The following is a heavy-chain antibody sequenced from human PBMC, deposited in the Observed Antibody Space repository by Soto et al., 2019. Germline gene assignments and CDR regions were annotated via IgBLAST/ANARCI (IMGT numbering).Heavy chain of an antibody. J-gene: IGHJ6*02. CDR1: GGSVSSGSFY. Sequence: SETLSLTCTVSGGSVSSGSFYWSWIRRPPGKGLEWIGYFYDSGSTNYNPSLRSRVTMSVDTSKNQFSLKLSSVTAADTAVYYCAASAPPATNYYYAMDVWGQGTTVTVSS. V-gene: IGHV4-61*01. CDR3: AASAPPATNYYYAMDV. D-gene: IGHD5-12*01. CDR2: FYDSGST.